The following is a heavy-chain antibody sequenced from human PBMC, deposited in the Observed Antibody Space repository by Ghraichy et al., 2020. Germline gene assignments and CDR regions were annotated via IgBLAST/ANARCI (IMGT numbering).Heavy chain of an antibody. CDR2: ISGSGGST. Sequence: GESLNISCAASGFTFSSYAMSWVRQAPGKGLEWVSAISGSGGSTYYADSVKGRFTISRDNSKNTLYLQMNSLRAEDTAVYYCAKNVRTMISDYWGQGTLVTVSS. J-gene: IGHJ4*02. CDR3: AKNVRTMISDY. D-gene: IGHD3-22*01. V-gene: IGHV3-23*01. CDR1: GFTFSSYA.